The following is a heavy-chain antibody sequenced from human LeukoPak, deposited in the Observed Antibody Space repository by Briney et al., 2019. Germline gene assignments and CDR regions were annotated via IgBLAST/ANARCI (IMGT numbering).Heavy chain of an antibody. Sequence: PGGSLRLSCAASGFTFSSYWVNWVRQAPEKWLEWVANINQDASTTYYVDSVKGRFTISRDNAKNSVYLQLNSLRAEDTAVYHCAIQSTVTTNFEYWGQGTLVTVSS. J-gene: IGHJ4*02. CDR2: INQDASTT. CDR1: GFTFSSYW. V-gene: IGHV3-7*01. D-gene: IGHD4-17*01. CDR3: AIQSTVTTNFEY.